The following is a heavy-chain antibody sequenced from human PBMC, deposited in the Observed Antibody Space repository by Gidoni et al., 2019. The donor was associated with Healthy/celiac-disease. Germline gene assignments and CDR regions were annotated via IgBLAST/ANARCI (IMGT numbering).Heavy chain of an antibody. CDR2: IYYSGST. J-gene: IGHJ3*02. CDR1: GGSISSSSYY. CDR3: ARRVPTVVTPGVDAFDI. V-gene: IGHV4-39*01. D-gene: IGHD4-17*01. Sequence: QLQLQESGPGLVKPSETLSLTCTVSGGSISSSSYYWGWFRQPPGKGLEWIGGIYYSGSTYYNPSLKSRVTISVETSKNQFSRKLSSVTAADTAVYYCARRVPTVVTPGVDAFDIWGQGTMVTVSS.